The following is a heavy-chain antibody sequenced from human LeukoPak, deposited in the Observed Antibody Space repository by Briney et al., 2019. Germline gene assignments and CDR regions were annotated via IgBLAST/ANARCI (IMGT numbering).Heavy chain of an antibody. CDR1: GGSISSGGYY. V-gene: IGHV4-31*03. Sequence: PSETLSLTCTVSGGSISSGGYYWSWIRQHPGKGLEWIGYIYYSGSTYYNPSLKSRVTISVDTSKNQFSLKLSSVTATDTAVYYCARYGSGSSSTIFDYWGQGTLVTVSS. CDR2: IYYSGST. D-gene: IGHD3-10*01. CDR3: ARYGSGSSSTIFDY. J-gene: IGHJ4*02.